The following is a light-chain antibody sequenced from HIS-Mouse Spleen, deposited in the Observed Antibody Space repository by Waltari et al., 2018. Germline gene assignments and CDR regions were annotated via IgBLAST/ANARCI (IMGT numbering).Light chain of an antibody. CDR3: QQLNSYPPT. CDR2: AAS. CDR1: KGISSY. J-gene: IGKJ1*01. V-gene: IGKV1-9*01. Sequence: DIQLTQSPSFRSASVGDRVTITCRASKGISSYLAWYQQKPEKAPKLLIYAASTLQSGIPSLFSGSGPGTEFTLTFCSVQHEDIATYYCQQLNSYPPTFGQAPKVEIK.